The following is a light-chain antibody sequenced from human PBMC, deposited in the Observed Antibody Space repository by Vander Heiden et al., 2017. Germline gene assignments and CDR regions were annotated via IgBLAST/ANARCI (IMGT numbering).Light chain of an antibody. J-gene: IGLJ2*01. Sequence: SYELTQPPSVSVSPGQTARITCSGDALPKQYAYWYQQKPGQAPGLVIYKDSGRPSGIPERFSGSSSGTTVTLTISGVQAEDEADYYWQSADSSGTYPVVFGGGTKLTVL. CDR1: ALPKQY. CDR3: QSADSSGTYPVV. V-gene: IGLV3-25*03. CDR2: KDS.